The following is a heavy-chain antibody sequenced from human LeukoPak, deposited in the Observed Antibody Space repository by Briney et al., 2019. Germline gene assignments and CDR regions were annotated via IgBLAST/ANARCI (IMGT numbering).Heavy chain of an antibody. V-gene: IGHV1-2*02. CDR3: ARGDPAVGLDY. J-gene: IGHJ4*02. Sequence: ASVKVSCKASGYTFTGNYMHWVRQAPGQGFEWMGWVIPNNGGTHYAQKFQGRVTMTRDTSISTVYMELSALRSDDTAVYYCARGDPAVGLDYWGQGSLVTVSS. CDR1: GYTFTGNY. CDR2: VIPNNGGT. D-gene: IGHD3-16*01.